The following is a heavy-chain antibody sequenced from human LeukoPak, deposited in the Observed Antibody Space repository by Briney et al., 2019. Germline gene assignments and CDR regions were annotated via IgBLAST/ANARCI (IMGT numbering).Heavy chain of an antibody. CDR2: IWYDGSKI. CDR1: GISFSSHG. D-gene: IGHD4-17*01. Sequence: GGSLRLSCAASGISFSSHGMHWVRQAAGEGLEWVVVIWYDGSKIYYADSVKGRFTISRDNSKNTLYLQMNSLRAEDTAVYYCARDFSTVTTSAGYWGQGTLVTACS. J-gene: IGHJ4*02. CDR3: ARDFSTVTTSAGY. V-gene: IGHV3-33*01.